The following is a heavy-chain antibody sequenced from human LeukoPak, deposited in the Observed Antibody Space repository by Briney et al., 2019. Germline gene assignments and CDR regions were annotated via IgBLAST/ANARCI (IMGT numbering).Heavy chain of an antibody. J-gene: IGHJ4*02. D-gene: IGHD4-11*01. Sequence: PGKSLTLSCVASRFTFSHFGMHWVRQAPGKGLEWVAVIWSDATNQYYADSVKGRFTISRDNSRNTVFLQMTNLRVEDTAVYFCAKDAQRGFDYSNSLESWGQGTLVT. CDR1: RFTFSHFG. CDR2: IWSDATNQ. CDR3: AKDAQRGFDYSNSLES. V-gene: IGHV3-33*03.